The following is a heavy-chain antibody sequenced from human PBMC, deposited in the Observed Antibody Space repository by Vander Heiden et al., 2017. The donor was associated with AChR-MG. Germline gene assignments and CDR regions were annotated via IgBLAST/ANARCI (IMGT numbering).Heavy chain of an antibody. J-gene: IGHJ4*02. CDR1: GSTCSSYW. V-gene: IGHV3-7*01. D-gene: IGHD6-19*01. CDR3: ARGDGWYGALDY. Sequence: EVYLVESGGGLVQPGGSLRLACADPGSTCSSYWMRWVRQAAGKGLEWVANIKEDGSEKKYMDSVKGRFTISRDNAKNSLYLQMNSLRGEDTAVYYCARGDGWYGALDYWGQGTQVTVSS. CDR2: IKEDGSEK.